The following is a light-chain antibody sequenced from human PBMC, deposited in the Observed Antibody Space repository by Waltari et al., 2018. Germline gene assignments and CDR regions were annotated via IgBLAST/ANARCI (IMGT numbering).Light chain of an antibody. V-gene: IGLV2-11*01. CDR2: DVN. J-gene: IGLJ3*02. CDR1: SSDVGAYNY. CDR3: CSFAGSPWV. Sequence: QSALTQPRSVSGSPGQSVTISCTGTSSDVGAYNYVSWYQQHPGKAPKVIIYDVNTRPSGVPDRFSGSKSGNTASLTISGLQAEDEADYYCCSFAGSPWVFGGGTKLTVL.